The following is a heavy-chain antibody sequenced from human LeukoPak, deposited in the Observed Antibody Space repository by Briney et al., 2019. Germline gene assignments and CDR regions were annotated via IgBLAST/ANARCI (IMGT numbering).Heavy chain of an antibody. CDR2: IKQDGSER. CDR3: ATALHSSSWSFDY. J-gene: IGHJ4*02. D-gene: IGHD6-13*01. Sequence: GGSLRLSCAASGFTFSNYWMSWVRQAPGKGLEWVANIKQDGSERYYVDSVRGRFTISRDNAKNSLFLQIHRLRAEDTAVYYCATALHSSSWSFDYWGQGTLVAVSS. CDR1: GFTFSNYW. V-gene: IGHV3-7*01.